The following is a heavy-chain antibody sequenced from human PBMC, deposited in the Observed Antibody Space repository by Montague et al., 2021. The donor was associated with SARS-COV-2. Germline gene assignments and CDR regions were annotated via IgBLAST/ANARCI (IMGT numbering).Heavy chain of an antibody. CDR1: GDSVNTYQ. Sequence: SETLSLTCVVSGDSVNTYQWTWVRQPPGKGLEWIGHVFYTGSTKYNPSLESRVTISIDTSKNQFALTLNSVSAADTAIYYCARHSGSGLSDAFDFWGQGTMVTVSS. J-gene: IGHJ3*01. CDR2: VFYTGST. V-gene: IGHV4-59*08. D-gene: IGHD6-19*01. CDR3: ARHSGSGLSDAFDF.